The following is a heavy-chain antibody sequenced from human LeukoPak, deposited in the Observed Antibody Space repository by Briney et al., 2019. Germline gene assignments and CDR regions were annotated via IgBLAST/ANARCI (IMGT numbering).Heavy chain of an antibody. J-gene: IGHJ4*02. CDR2: IYYSGNT. Sequence: PSETLSLTCTVSGGSISSYYWSWIRQPPGKGLEWIGYIYYSGNTNYNPSLKSRVTISVDTSKNQFSLKVSSVTAADTAVYYCARGALAGPIPSFHYWGQGTLVTVSS. V-gene: IGHV4-59*12. D-gene: IGHD6-19*01. CDR1: GGSISSYY. CDR3: ARGALAGPIPSFHY.